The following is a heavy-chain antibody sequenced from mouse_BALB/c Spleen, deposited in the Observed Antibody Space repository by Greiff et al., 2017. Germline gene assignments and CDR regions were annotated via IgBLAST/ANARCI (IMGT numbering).Heavy chain of an antibody. V-gene: IGHV7-3*02. Sequence: EVQRVESGGGLVQPGGSLRLSCATSGFTFTDYYMSWVRQPPGKALEWLGFIRNKANGYTTEYSASVKGRFTISRDNSQSILYLQMNTLRAEDSATYYCARDAETGRWYFDVWGAGTTVTVSS. J-gene: IGHJ1*01. D-gene: IGHD4-1*01. CDR1: GFTFTDYY. CDR3: ARDAETGRWYFDV. CDR2: IRNKANGYTT.